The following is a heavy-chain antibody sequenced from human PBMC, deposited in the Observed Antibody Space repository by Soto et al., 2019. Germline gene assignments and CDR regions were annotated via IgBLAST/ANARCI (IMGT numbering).Heavy chain of an antibody. CDR2: ISYDGSNK. D-gene: IGHD1-1*01. Sequence: GGSLRLSCAASGFTFSSYGMHWVRQAPGKGLEWVAVISYDGSNKYYADSVKGRFTISRDNSKNTLYLQMNSLRAEDTAVYYCAKDRSSGYGGPTGADYYYGMDVWGQGTTVTVTS. J-gene: IGHJ6*02. CDR1: GFTFSSYG. V-gene: IGHV3-30*18. CDR3: AKDRSSGYGGPTGADYYYGMDV.